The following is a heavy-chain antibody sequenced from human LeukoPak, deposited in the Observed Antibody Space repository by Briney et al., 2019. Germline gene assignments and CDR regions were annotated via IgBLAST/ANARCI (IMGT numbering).Heavy chain of an antibody. V-gene: IGHV3-74*01. CDR3: ARDPGYESWSPFWGGMDV. CDR1: GFTFSSSW. J-gene: IGHJ6*04. D-gene: IGHD3-16*01. CDR2: ITRNGSST. Sequence: GGSLRLSCAASGFTFSSSWMHWVRQAPGKGLVWVSRITRNGSSTTYADSVKGRFTTSRDNAKNTLYLQMDSLRDDDTAVYYCARDPGYESWSPFWGGMDVWGNGTTVIVSS.